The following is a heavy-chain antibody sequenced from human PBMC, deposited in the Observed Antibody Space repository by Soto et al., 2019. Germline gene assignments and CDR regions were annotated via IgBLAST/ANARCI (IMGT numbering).Heavy chain of an antibody. J-gene: IGHJ4*02. Sequence: QVQLVESGGGVVQPGRSLRLSCAASGFTFSSYAMHWVRQAPGKGLEWVAVISYDGSNKYYADSVKGRFTISRDNSKNTLYLQMNSLRAEDTTVYYCARGSPKARRWLQLSGYWGQGTLVTVSS. CDR2: ISYDGSNK. CDR1: GFTFSSYA. V-gene: IGHV3-30-3*01. D-gene: IGHD5-12*01. CDR3: ARGSPKARRWLQLSGY.